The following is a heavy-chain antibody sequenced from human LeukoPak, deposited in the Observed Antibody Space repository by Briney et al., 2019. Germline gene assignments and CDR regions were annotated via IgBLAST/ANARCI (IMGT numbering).Heavy chain of an antibody. V-gene: IGHV3-53*01. D-gene: IGHD3-10*01. CDR3: ARGANYYGSGSYFGGLDY. CDR1: GFTVSSNY. J-gene: IGHJ4*02. CDR2: IYSGGST. Sequence: GGSLRLSCAASGFTVSSNYMSWVRQAPGKGLEWVSVIYSGGSTYYADSVKGRFTISRDNSKSTLYLQMNSLRAEDTAVYYCARGANYYGSGSYFGGLDYWGQGTLVTVSS.